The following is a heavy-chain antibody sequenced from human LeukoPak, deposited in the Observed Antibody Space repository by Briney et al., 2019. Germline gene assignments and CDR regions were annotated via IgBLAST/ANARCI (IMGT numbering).Heavy chain of an antibody. V-gene: IGHV3-74*01. J-gene: IGHJ6*03. CDR1: GFTFSSYR. Sequence: GGSLRLSCAASGFTFSSYRMHWVRQAPGKGLVWVSRINSDGSSTSYADSVKGRFTISRDNAKNTLYLQMNSLRAEDTAVYYCARRNRRAIVVVPAAMWGTSTYYYYMDVWGKGTTVTVSS. CDR2: INSDGSST. D-gene: IGHD2-2*01. CDR3: ARRNRRAIVVVPAAMWGTSTYYYYMDV.